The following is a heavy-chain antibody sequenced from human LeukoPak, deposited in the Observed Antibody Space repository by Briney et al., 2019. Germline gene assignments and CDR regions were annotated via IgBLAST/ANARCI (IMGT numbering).Heavy chain of an antibody. J-gene: IGHJ4*02. CDR1: GFTFSSYW. CDR2: IKQDGSEK. Sequence: PGGSLRLSCAASGFTFSSYWMSWVRQAPGKGLEWVANIKQDGSEKYYVDSVKGRFTISRDNAKNSLCLQMNSLRAEDTAVYYCAKYFEAGRLLPNYWGQGTLVTVSS. D-gene: IGHD3-22*01. CDR3: AKYFEAGRLLPNY. V-gene: IGHV3-7*05.